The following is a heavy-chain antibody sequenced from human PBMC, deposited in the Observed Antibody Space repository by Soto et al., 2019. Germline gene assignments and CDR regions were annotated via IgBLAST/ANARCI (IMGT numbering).Heavy chain of an antibody. Sequence: ASVKVSCKASGLTLTSSTIQWVRQARGQRLEWIGWIVVGSGNSHYAQQFQERVIITRDMSTSAAYMELTSLRSEDTAVYYCAADDYGDYVLDPWGQGTLVTVSS. J-gene: IGHJ5*02. CDR3: AADDYGDYVLDP. V-gene: IGHV1-58*02. CDR1: GLTLTSST. D-gene: IGHD4-17*01. CDR2: IVVGSGNS.